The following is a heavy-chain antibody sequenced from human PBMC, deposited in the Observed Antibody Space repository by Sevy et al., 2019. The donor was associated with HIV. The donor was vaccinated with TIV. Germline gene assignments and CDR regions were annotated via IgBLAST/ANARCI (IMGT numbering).Heavy chain of an antibody. J-gene: IGHJ4*02. D-gene: IGHD3-9*01. CDR2: ISSSGNTI. V-gene: IGHV3-11*01. CDR1: GFTFSDYY. CDR3: AKLYDIVPGHDVGFNY. Sequence: GGSLRLSCAASGFTFSDYYMSWIRQAPGKGLEWISYISSSGNTIDYADSVKGRFTISRDNAKNSLYLQMNSLRAEDTAGYYCAKLYDIVPGHDVGFNYWGQGTLVTVSS.